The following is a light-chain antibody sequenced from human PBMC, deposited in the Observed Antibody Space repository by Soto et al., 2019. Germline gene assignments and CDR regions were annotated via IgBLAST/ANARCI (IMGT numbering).Light chain of an antibody. Sequence: EIVMTPSSATLSVSPGERATLSCRASQSVSSNLAWYQQNPGQAPRLLIYGASTRATGIPARFSGSGSGTEFAITISSLQSEDFAVYYCQQYNNWPETFGQGTKV. CDR2: GAS. CDR1: QSVSSN. J-gene: IGKJ1*01. V-gene: IGKV3-15*01. CDR3: QQYNNWPET.